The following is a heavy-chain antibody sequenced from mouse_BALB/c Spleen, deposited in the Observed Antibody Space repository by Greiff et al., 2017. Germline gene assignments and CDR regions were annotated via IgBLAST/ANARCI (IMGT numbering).Heavy chain of an antibody. V-gene: IGHV5-9*03. J-gene: IGHJ4*01. CDR1: GFTFSSYT. CDR3: ARSGIDAMDY. D-gene: IGHD1-3*01. CDR2: ISSGGGNT. Sequence: DVMLVESGGGLVKPGGSLKLSYAASGFTFSSYTMSWVRQTPEKRLEWVATISSGGGNTYYPDSVKGRFTISRDNAKNNLYLQMSSLRSEDTALYYCARSGIDAMDYWGQGTSVTVSS.